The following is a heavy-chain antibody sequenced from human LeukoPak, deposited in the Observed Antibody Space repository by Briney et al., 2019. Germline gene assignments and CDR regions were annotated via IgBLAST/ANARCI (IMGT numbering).Heavy chain of an antibody. Sequence: SETLSLTCTVSGGSISSYYWSWIRQPPGKGLEWIGYIYYSGSTNYNPSLKSRVTISVDTSKNQFSLKLSSVTAADTAVYYCARANTAAGYYYYYYYMDVWGKGTTVTVSS. J-gene: IGHJ6*03. V-gene: IGHV4-59*01. CDR3: ARANTAAGYYYYYYYMDV. CDR1: GGSISSYY. CDR2: IYYSGST. D-gene: IGHD6-13*01.